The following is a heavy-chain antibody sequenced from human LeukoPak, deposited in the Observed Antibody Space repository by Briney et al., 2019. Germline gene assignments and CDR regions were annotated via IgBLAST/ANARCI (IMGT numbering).Heavy chain of an antibody. CDR3: ARDPGRWGPSYLDY. CDR2: INPNSGGT. J-gene: IGHJ4*02. D-gene: IGHD7-27*01. CDR1: GYTFTGYY. V-gene: IGHV1-2*02. Sequence: ASVKVSCKASGYTFTGYYMHWVRQSPGQGLEWMGWINPNSGGTNYAQKFQGRVTMTRDTSISTAYMELSRLRSDDTAVYYCARDPGRWGPSYLDYWGQGTLVTVSS.